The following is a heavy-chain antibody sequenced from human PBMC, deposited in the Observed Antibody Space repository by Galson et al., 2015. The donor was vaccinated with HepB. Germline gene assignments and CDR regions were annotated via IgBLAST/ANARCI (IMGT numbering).Heavy chain of an antibody. J-gene: IGHJ3*01. V-gene: IGHV3-11*01. Sequence: SLRLSCAASGFTFSAYHMSWIRQALGKGLEWVSYIDSSGITRHYAASVKGRFTISRDNAKNSLYLQMNSLRAEDTAMYYCAREKGIAAAAFDLWGQGTMVTVSS. CDR1: GFTFSAYH. D-gene: IGHD6-13*01. CDR2: IDSSGITR. CDR3: AREKGIAAAAFDL.